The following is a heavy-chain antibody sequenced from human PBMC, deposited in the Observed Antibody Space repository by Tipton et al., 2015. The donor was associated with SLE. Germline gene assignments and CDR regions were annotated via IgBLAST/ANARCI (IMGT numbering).Heavy chain of an antibody. D-gene: IGHD6-13*01. Sequence: TLSLTCAVYGESFSGYYWSWIRQPPGKGLEWIGEINHSGTTNYNPSLKSRVTISVDTSKNHFSLSLSSVTAADTAVYYCASGYSSSWYGMDVWGQGTSVTVSS. CDR3: ASGYSSSWYGMDV. CDR1: GESFSGYY. J-gene: IGHJ6*02. V-gene: IGHV4-34*01. CDR2: INHSGTT.